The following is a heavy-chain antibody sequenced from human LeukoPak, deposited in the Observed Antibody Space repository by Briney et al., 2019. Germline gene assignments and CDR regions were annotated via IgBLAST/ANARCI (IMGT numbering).Heavy chain of an antibody. V-gene: IGHV4-4*07. CDR3: AGSYGSGSYYNSFGY. Sequence: SETLSLTCTVSGGSISSYYWSWIRQPAGKGLEWIGRIYTSGSTNYNPSLKSRVTMSVDTSKNQFSLKLSSVTAADTAVYYCAGSYGSGSYYNSFGYWGQGTLVTVSS. CDR2: IYTSGST. J-gene: IGHJ4*02. CDR1: GGSISSYY. D-gene: IGHD3-10*01.